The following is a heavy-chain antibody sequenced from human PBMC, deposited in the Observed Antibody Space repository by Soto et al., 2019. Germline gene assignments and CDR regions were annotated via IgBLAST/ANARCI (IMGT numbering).Heavy chain of an antibody. Sequence: QVQLVESGGGVIQTGRSLRLSCAASGFPFTSYGMQWVRQAPGKGLEWVALISDDGSNKYYADSVKGRFTISRDNSKKMLFLQMSSLRAEDTAMYYCAAGYSFGDYWGQGTLVTVSP. V-gene: IGHV3-30*03. D-gene: IGHD5-18*01. J-gene: IGHJ4*02. CDR3: AAGYSFGDY. CDR1: GFPFTSYG. CDR2: ISDDGSNK.